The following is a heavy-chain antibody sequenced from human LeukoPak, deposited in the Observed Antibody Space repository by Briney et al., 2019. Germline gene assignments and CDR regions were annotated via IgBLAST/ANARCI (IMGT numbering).Heavy chain of an antibody. CDR1: GFTFSNYA. D-gene: IGHD3-10*01. J-gene: IGHJ5*02. V-gene: IGHV3-23*01. CDR3: AKGAGDESVFDP. Sequence: TGGSLRLSCAASGFTFSNYAMSWVRQAPGKGLECVSAISGSGGSTYYADSVKGRFTISSDNTKNTLHLQMNSLRAETTAVYYCAKGAGDESVFDPWGQGTLVTVSS. CDR2: ISGSGGST.